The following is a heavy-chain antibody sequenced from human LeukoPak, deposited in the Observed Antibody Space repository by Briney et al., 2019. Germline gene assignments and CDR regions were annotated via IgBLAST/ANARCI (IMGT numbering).Heavy chain of an antibody. D-gene: IGHD3-22*01. Sequence: GGSLRLSCAASGFSFSSYAMSWVRQAPGKGLDWVSVLYRDGTTYYADSVKGRFTISRDNSKNTLYLQMNNLRAEDTAVYYCATAAYGSNGYTANHDYWGQGTLVTVSS. V-gene: IGHV3-23*03. J-gene: IGHJ4*02. CDR1: GFSFSSYA. CDR3: ATAAYGSNGYTANHDY. CDR2: LYRDGTT.